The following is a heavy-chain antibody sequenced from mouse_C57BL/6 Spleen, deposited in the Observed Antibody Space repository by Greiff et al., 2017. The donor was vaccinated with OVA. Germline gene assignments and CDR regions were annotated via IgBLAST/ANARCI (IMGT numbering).Heavy chain of an antibody. CDR3: ARRYGNYVWYFDV. J-gene: IGHJ1*03. CDR2: IYPSDSET. V-gene: IGHV1-61*01. Sequence: VQLQQPGAELVRPGSSVKLSCKASGYTFTSYWMDWVKQRPGQGLEWIGNIYPSDSETHYNQKFKDKATLTVDNSSSTAYMQLSSLTSEDSAVYYCARRYGNYVWYFDVWGTGTTVTVSS. D-gene: IGHD2-10*02. CDR1: GYTFTSYW.